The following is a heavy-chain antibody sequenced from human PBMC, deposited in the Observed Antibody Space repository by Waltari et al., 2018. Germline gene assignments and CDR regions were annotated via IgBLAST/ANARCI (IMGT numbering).Heavy chain of an antibody. D-gene: IGHD3-3*01. CDR1: GFTFSSYW. Sequence: EVQLAESGGGLVQPGGSLRLSCAASGFTFSSYWMGWVRQAPGKGLEWVANIKQDGSEKYYVDSVKGRFTISRDNAKNSLYLQMNSLRGEDTAVYYCARSYYEANWFDPWGQGTLVTVSS. CDR2: IKQDGSEK. J-gene: IGHJ5*02. CDR3: ARSYYEANWFDP. V-gene: IGHV3-7*01.